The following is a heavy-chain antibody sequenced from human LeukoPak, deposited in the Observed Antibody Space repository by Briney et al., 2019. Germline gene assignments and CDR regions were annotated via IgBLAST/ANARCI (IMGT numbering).Heavy chain of an antibody. CDR1: GFTFSSYG. D-gene: IGHD2-15*01. CDR3: AKDLPPWLYGTHFDY. CDR2: IWYDGSNK. V-gene: IGHV3-33*06. Sequence: GALRLSCAASGFTFSSYGMHWVRQAPGKGLEWVAVIWYDGSNKYYADSVKGRFTISRDNSKNTLYLQMNSLRAEDTAVYYCAKDLPPWLYGTHFDYWGQGTLVTVSS. J-gene: IGHJ4*02.